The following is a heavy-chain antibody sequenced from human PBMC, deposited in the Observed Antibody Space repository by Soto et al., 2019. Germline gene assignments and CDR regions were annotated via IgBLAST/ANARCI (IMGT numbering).Heavy chain of an antibody. Sequence: QVQLVQSGAEVKKPGSSVKVSCKASGGTFSSYTISWVRQAPGQGLEWMGRIIPILGIANYAQKFQGRVTITAGNSTSTAYMELCSLRSEDTALYYCAADIVLMVYAQGYAFDIWGLGTMVAVSS. CDR1: GGTFSSYT. D-gene: IGHD2-8*01. J-gene: IGHJ3*02. CDR3: AADIVLMVYAQGYAFDI. CDR2: IIPILGIA. V-gene: IGHV1-69*02.